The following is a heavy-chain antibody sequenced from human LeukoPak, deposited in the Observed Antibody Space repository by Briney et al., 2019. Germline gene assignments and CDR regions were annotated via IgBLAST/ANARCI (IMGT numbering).Heavy chain of an antibody. D-gene: IGHD2-15*01. V-gene: IGHV3-20*04. CDR1: GFTFDDYG. Sequence: TGGSLRLSCAASGFTFDDYGMSWVSQAPGKGLEWVSGINWNGGSTGYADSVKGRFTISRDNAKNSLYLQMNSLRAEDTDLYYCARDLVKVAATPGGFDYWGQGTLVTVSS. CDR2: INWNGGST. CDR3: ARDLVKVAATPGGFDY. J-gene: IGHJ4*02.